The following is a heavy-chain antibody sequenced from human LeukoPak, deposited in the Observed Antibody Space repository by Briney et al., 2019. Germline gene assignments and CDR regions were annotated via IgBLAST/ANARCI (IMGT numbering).Heavy chain of an antibody. CDR3: ARAGNRYSSGWYYFDY. V-gene: IGHV1-46*01. D-gene: IGHD6-19*01. CDR2: INPSGGST. CDR1: GYSFTSYY. Sequence: ASVKVSCKASGYSFTSYYMHWVRQAPGRGGEWMGIINPSGGSTSYPQKFQGRVTLTRDMSTSTVYMELSSLRSEDTAVYYCARAGNRYSSGWYYFDYWGQGTLVTVSS. J-gene: IGHJ4*02.